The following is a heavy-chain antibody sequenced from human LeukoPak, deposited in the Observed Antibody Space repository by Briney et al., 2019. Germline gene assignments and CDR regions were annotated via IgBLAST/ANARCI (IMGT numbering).Heavy chain of an antibody. D-gene: IGHD6-13*01. CDR3: AKDLRSLEYSSSWYGFYSPPTQFDY. Sequence: PGRSLRLSCAASGFTFSSYGMHWVRQAPGKGLEWVAVIWYDGSNKYYADSVKGRFTISRDNSKNTLYLQMNSLRAEDTAVYYCAKDLRSLEYSSSWYGFYSPPTQFDYWGQGTLATVSS. V-gene: IGHV3-33*06. J-gene: IGHJ4*02. CDR2: IWYDGSNK. CDR1: GFTFSSYG.